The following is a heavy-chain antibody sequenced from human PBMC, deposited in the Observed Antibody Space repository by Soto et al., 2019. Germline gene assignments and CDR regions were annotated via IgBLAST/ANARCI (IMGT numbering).Heavy chain of an antibody. J-gene: IGHJ6*02. V-gene: IGHV1-69*02. CDR1: GGTFSSYT. CDR2: IIPILGIA. D-gene: IGHD5-12*01. CDR3: ARGYSGYDWTSFYYYYYGMDV. Sequence: QVQLVQSGAEVKKPGSSVKVSCKASGGTFSSYTISWVRQAPGQGLEWMGRIIPILGIANYAQKFQGRVTITADKSTSTAYMALSSLRSEDTAVYYCARGYSGYDWTSFYYYYYGMDVWGQGTTVTVSS.